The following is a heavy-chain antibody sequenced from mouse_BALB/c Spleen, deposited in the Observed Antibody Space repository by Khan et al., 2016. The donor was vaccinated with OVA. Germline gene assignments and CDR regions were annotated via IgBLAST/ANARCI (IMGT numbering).Heavy chain of an antibody. Sequence: QVQLKQSGTELVRPGASVKLSCKTSGYIFTSYWIHWVKQRSGQGLEWIARIYPGTDNTYYNEKLKDKAIMTVDKSSSTAYMQLSSLKSEDSAVYFCAREEALYYFDYWGQGTTLTVSS. CDR1: GYIFTSYW. V-gene: IGHV1S132*01. CDR2: IYPGTDNT. CDR3: AREEALYYFDY. D-gene: IGHD3-2*02. J-gene: IGHJ2*01.